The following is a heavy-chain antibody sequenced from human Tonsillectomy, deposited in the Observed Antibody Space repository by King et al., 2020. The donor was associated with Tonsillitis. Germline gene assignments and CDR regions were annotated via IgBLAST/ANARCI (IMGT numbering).Heavy chain of an antibody. D-gene: IGHD5-18*01. CDR3: TTLGYSYPFDY. Sequence: VQLVESGGGLVKPGGSLRLSCEASGLTFNDAWMNWVRQAPGKGLEWVGRIKSKIDGGTTDYAAPVKGRFTISRDDSKNTLYLQMNSLKTEDTAVYYFTTLGYSYPFDYWGQGTLVTVSS. J-gene: IGHJ4*02. CDR1: GLTFNDAW. CDR2: IKSKIDGGTT. V-gene: IGHV3-15*07.